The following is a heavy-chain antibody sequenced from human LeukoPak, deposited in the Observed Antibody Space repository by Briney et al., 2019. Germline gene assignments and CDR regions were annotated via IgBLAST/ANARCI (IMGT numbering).Heavy chain of an antibody. CDR1: GYTFINYY. CDR3: ARHSLPGTTPFDY. CDR2: INPSGGST. D-gene: IGHD1-1*01. J-gene: IGHJ4*02. V-gene: IGHV1-46*01. Sequence: EASVKVSCKASGYTFINYYIHWVRQAPGQGLEWVGIINPSGGSTTYAQKFQGRVSMTRDTSTSTVYMELSSLESDDTALYYCARHSLPGTTPFDYWGQGTLVTVCS.